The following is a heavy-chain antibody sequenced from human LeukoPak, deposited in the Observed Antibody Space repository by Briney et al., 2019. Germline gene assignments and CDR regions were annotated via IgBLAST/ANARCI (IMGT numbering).Heavy chain of an antibody. V-gene: IGHV1-2*02. J-gene: IGHJ4*02. CDR1: GYTFTGYY. Sequence: GASVKVSFKASGYTFTGYYMHWVRQAPGQGLEWMGWINPNSGGTNYSQKFQGRVTMTRDTSISTAYMELSRLRSDDTAVYYCARDSPNEWDLSSTTDDYWGQGTLVTVSS. CDR2: INPNSGGT. CDR3: ARDSPNEWDLSSTTDDY. D-gene: IGHD2-2*01.